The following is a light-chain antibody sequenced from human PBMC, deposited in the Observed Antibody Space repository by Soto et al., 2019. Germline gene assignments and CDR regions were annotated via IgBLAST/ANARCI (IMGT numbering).Light chain of an antibody. J-gene: IGLJ2*01. V-gene: IGLV2-14*03. CDR1: SSDIGRYNY. CDR3: SSYTSRSTVI. Sequence: QSALTQPASVSGSPEQSITISCTGTSSDIGRYNYVSWYQQHPGKAPKLIIYDVNNRPSGVSNRFSGSKSGNTASLTISGLQAEDEADYYCSSYTSRSTVIFGGGTKLTVL. CDR2: DVN.